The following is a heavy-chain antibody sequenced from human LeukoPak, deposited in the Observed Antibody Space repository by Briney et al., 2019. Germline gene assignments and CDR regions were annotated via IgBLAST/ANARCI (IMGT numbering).Heavy chain of an antibody. D-gene: IGHD6-13*01. CDR2: ISGSGGST. J-gene: IGHJ3*02. V-gene: IGHV3-23*01. Sequence: AGGSLRLSCAASGFTVSSNYMSWVRQAPGKGLEWVSAISGSGGSTYYADSVKGRFTISRDNSKNTLYLQMNSLRAEDTAVYYCAKAGYSSSWYAIHDAFDIWGQGTMVTVSS. CDR1: GFTVSSNY. CDR3: AKAGYSSSWYAIHDAFDI.